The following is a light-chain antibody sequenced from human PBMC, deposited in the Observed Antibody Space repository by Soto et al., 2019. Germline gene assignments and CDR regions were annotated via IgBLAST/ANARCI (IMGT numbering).Light chain of an antibody. V-gene: IGLV1-44*01. CDR1: ISNIGTKS. CDR2: DDI. Sequence: QSVLTQAHSASGTPGQRVTISCSGSISNIGTKSVNWYQQLPGKAPILLIYDDIERPSGVPERFSGSKSGTSASLAISGLQSEDEADYYCAAWDDSLNGNWVFGGGTKLTVL. CDR3: AAWDDSLNGNWV. J-gene: IGLJ3*02.